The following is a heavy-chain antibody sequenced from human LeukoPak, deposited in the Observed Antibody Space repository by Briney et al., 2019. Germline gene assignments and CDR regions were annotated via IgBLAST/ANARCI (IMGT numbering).Heavy chain of an antibody. D-gene: IGHD2-21*02. V-gene: IGHV4-34*01. Sequence: SETLSLTCAVYGGSFSASHWTWVRQPPGKGLEWIGEINHSGSTNYNPSLKRRVTISVDTSKNQFSLNLSSVTAADTAVYYCARANIVVVTTPTPTLDFWGQGTLVTASS. CDR3: ARANIVVVTTPTPTLDF. CDR2: INHSGST. CDR1: GGSFSASH. J-gene: IGHJ4*02.